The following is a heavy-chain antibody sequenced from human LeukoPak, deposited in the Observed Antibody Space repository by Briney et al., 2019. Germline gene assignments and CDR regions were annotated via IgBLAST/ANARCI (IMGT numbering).Heavy chain of an antibody. J-gene: IGHJ6*02. CDR2: IYYSGTT. CDR1: GGSISSYY. CDR3: ARGRTAATPYYYYYGMDV. D-gene: IGHD4-23*01. Sequence: PSETLSLTCTVSGGSISSYYWSWIRQPPGKGLEWIGYIYYSGTTNYNPSLKSRVTISVDTSKNQFSLKLSSVTAADTAVYYCARGRTAATPYYYYYGMDVWGQGTTVTVSS. V-gene: IGHV4-59*12.